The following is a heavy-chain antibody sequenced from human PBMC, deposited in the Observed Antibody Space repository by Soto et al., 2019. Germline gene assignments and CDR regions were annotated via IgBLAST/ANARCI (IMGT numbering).Heavy chain of an antibody. Sequence: AAVKVSCKASGYSFTGYYMHWVRQAPGQGLEWMGWINPNSGGTNYAQKFQGWVTMTRDTSISTAYMELSRLRSDDTAVYYCARERGPYSSYDYWGQGTLVTVSS. D-gene: IGHD5-12*01. CDR1: GYSFTGYY. V-gene: IGHV1-2*04. J-gene: IGHJ4*02. CDR3: ARERGPYSSYDY. CDR2: INPNSGGT.